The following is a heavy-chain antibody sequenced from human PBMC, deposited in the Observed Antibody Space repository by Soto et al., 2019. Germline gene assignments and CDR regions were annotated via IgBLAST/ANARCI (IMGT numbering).Heavy chain of an antibody. CDR2: IYYSGST. V-gene: IGHV4-30-2*05. CDR3: ASQQLVLGYNWFDP. J-gene: IGHJ5*02. D-gene: IGHD6-13*01. CDR1: GGSISSGGYS. Sequence: PSETLSLTCAVSGGSISSGGYSWSWIRQPPGKGLEWIGYIYYSGSTYYNPSLKSRVTISVDTSKNQFSLKLSSVTAADTAVYYCASQQLVLGYNWFDPWGQGTLVTVSS.